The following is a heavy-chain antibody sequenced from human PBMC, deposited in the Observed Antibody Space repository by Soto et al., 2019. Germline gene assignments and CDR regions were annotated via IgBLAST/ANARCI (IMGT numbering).Heavy chain of an antibody. Sequence: AGSLRLSCTASGFTFTNAWMSWVRQAPGKGLEWVGRIKSRIDGATTEYAASVNGRFTISRDDSRNTLFLDMNNLKTEDTAVYYCATDLPPGSDVYDHNGYLRFNYWGQGTRVTVSS. D-gene: IGHD3-22*01. CDR3: ATDLPPGSDVYDHNGYLRFNY. J-gene: IGHJ1*01. CDR2: IKSRIDGATT. V-gene: IGHV3-15*01. CDR1: GFTFTNAW.